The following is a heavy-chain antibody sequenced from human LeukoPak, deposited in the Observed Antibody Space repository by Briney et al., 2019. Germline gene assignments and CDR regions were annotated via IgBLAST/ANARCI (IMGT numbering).Heavy chain of an antibody. V-gene: IGHV3-7*01. J-gene: IGHJ4*02. CDR1: GFPFSGYW. CDR2: IKQDGSEQ. CDR3: SRSLDY. Sequence: PGGSLRLSCAASGFPFSGYWMDWVRQAPGKGMEWVANIKQDGSEQFYADSVKGRFTISRDNAKNSLYLEMKSRRAEDTAVYYCSRSLDYWGRGALVTVSS.